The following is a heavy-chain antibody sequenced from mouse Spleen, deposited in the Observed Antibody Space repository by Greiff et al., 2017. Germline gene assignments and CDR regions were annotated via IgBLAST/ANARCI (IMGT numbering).Heavy chain of an antibody. V-gene: IGHV1-18*01. CDR3: GRRTARAQDAMGY. CDR2: INPNNGGT. D-gene: IGHD3-2*01. J-gene: IGHJ4*01. Sequence: VQLQQSGPELVKPGASVKISCKASGYTFTDYNMDWVKQSHGKSLEWIGDINPNNGGTIYNQKFKGKATLTVDKSSSTAYLELRSLTSEDTAVYYWGRRTARAQDAMGYWGQGTSVTVSS. CDR1: GYTFTDYN.